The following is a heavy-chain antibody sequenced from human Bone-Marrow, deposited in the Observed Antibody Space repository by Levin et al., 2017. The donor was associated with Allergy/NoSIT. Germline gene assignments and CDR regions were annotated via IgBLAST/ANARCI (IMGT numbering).Heavy chain of an antibody. Sequence: LRLSCTVSGDSISSATAYWSWIRQPAGTGLEWIGRLYNSGSTNYKPSLKSRVTILVDTSNNQFSLKLSSVTAADTAVYYCARGRYLDWSVDAFDIWGQGTMVTVSS. CDR3: ARGRYLDWSVDAFDI. J-gene: IGHJ3*02. D-gene: IGHD3-9*01. CDR1: GDSISSATAY. V-gene: IGHV4-61*02. CDR2: LYNSGST.